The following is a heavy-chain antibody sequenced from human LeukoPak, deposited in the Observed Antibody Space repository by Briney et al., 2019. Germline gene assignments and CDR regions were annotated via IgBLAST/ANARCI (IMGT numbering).Heavy chain of an antibody. CDR3: ARHCSYDSSGYYPLYYYYYYMDV. V-gene: IGHV4-59*01. CDR2: IYYSGST. Sequence: PSETLSLTCTVSGGSISSYYWSWIRQPPGKGLEWIGYIYYSGSTNYKSSLKSRVTISVDTSKNQFSLKLSSVTAADTAVYYCARHCSYDSSGYYPLYYYYYYMDVWGKGTTVTISS. D-gene: IGHD3-22*01. CDR1: GGSISSYY. J-gene: IGHJ6*03.